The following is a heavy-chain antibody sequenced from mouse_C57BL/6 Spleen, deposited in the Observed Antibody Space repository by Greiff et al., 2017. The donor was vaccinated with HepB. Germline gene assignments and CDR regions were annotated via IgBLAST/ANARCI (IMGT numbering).Heavy chain of an antibody. CDR3: ARTHPGAMDY. CDR1: GYAFSSSW. J-gene: IGHJ4*01. CDR2: IYPGDGDT. Sequence: VQLQQSGPELVKPGASVKISCKASGYAFSSSWMNWVKQRPGKGLEWIGRIYPGDGDTNYNGKCKGKATLTADKSSSTAYMQRSSLTSEDSAVYFCARTHPGAMDYWGQGTSVTVSS. V-gene: IGHV1-82*01.